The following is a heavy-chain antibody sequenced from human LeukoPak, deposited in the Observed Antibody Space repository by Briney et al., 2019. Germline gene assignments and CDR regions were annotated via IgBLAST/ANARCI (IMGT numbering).Heavy chain of an antibody. D-gene: IGHD3-10*01. Sequence: SETLSLTCTVSGGSISSYYWSWIRQAPGKGLEWIGYIYYSGSTNYNPSLKSRVTISVGTSKSQFSLKLSSVTAADTAVYYCAATMVRGVIPWFDPWGQGTLVTVSS. CDR3: AATMVRGVIPWFDP. V-gene: IGHV4-59*01. J-gene: IGHJ5*02. CDR2: IYYSGST. CDR1: GGSISSYY.